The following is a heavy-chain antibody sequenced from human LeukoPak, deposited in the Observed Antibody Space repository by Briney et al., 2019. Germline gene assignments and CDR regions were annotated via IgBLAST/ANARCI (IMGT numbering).Heavy chain of an antibody. Sequence: SGTLSLTCAVYGGSFSGYYWSWIRQPPGKGLEWIGEINHSGSTNYNPSLKSRVTISVDTSKNQFSLKLSSVTAADTAVYYCARGPGLTTVTDLYYFDYWGQGTLVAASS. V-gene: IGHV4-34*01. D-gene: IGHD4-17*01. J-gene: IGHJ4*02. CDR3: ARGPGLTTVTDLYYFDY. CDR2: INHSGST. CDR1: GGSFSGYY.